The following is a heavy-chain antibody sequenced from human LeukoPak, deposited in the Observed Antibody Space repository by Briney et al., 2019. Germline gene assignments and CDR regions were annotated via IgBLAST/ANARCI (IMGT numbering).Heavy chain of an antibody. CDR1: GSIFSSYG. CDR2: IRYDGSNK. CDR3: AKDTDGYNLSVDF. D-gene: IGHD5-24*01. J-gene: IGHJ4*02. V-gene: IGHV3-30*02. Sequence: GGSLRLSCAASGSIFSSYGMHWVRQAPGKGLEWVAFIRYDGSNKYYADSVKGRFAISRDNSKNTLYLQMNSLRAEDTAVYYCAKDTDGYNLSVDFWGQGTLVTVPS.